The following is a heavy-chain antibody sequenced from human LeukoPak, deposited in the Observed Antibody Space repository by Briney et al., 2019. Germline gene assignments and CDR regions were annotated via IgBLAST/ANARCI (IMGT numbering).Heavy chain of an antibody. Sequence: SEPLSLTCAVSGGSISSGSYYWGWIRQPPGKGLEWIGSIYYTGSTYYNPSLKSRVTISVDTSKNQFSLNLSSVTAADTAVYYCARVGSDRNVFDIWGQGTMVTVSS. CDR3: ARVGSDRNVFDI. CDR2: IYYTGST. D-gene: IGHD1-14*01. J-gene: IGHJ3*02. CDR1: GGSISSGSYY. V-gene: IGHV4-39*01.